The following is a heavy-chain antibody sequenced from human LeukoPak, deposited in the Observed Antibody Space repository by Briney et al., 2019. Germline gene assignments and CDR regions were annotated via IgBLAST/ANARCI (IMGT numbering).Heavy chain of an antibody. CDR2: ISWNSGSI. V-gene: IGHV3-9*01. J-gene: IGHJ5*02. D-gene: IGHD6-19*01. CDR3: AKDYAIAVAGT. Sequence: PGRSLRLSCAASGFTFDDYAMHWVRQAPGKGLEWVSGISWNSGSIGYADSVKGRFTISRDNAKNSLYPQMNSLRAEDTALYYCAKDYAIAVAGTWGQGTLVTVSS. CDR1: GFTFDDYA.